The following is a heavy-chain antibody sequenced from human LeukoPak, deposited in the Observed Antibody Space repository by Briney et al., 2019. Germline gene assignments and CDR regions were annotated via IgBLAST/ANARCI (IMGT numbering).Heavy chain of an antibody. CDR3: ARGIVVVPAASFDY. D-gene: IGHD2-2*01. CDR2: INHSGST. V-gene: IGHV4-34*01. J-gene: IGHJ4*02. CDR1: GGSFSGCY. Sequence: SETLSLTCAVYGGSFSGCYWSWIRQPPGKGLEWIGEINHSGSTNYNPSLKSRVTISVDTSKNQFSLKLCSVTAADTAVYYCARGIVVVPAASFDYWGQGTLVTVSS.